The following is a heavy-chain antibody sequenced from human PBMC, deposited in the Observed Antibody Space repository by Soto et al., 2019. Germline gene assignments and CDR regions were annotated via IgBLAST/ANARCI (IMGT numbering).Heavy chain of an antibody. CDR3: ARDPRTGSLYYYYGMDV. CDR1: GGTFSSYA. Sequence: GASVKVSCKASGGTFSSYAISWVRQAPGQGLEWMGGIIPIFGTANYAQKFQGRVTITADKSTSTAYMELSSLRSEDTAGYYCARDPRTGSLYYYYGMDVWGQGTTVTVSS. CDR2: IIPIFGTA. J-gene: IGHJ6*02. D-gene: IGHD1-1*01. V-gene: IGHV1-69*06.